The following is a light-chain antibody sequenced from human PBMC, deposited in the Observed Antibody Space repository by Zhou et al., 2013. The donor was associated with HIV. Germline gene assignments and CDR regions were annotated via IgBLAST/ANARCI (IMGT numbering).Light chain of an antibody. CDR3: QQTYLVPLT. Sequence: DIQMTQSPSSLSASVGDRVTITCRASQNINSYLNWYQQKPGKAPKLLIYTSFNLQPGVPSRFSVSGSGADFTLTISSLQPEDFATYYCQQTYLVPLTFGGGTKVEIK. J-gene: IGKJ4*01. CDR2: TSF. V-gene: IGKV1-39*01. CDR1: QNINSY.